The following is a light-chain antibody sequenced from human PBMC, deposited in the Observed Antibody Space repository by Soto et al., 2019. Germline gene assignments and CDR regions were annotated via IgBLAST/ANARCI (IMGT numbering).Light chain of an antibody. CDR3: SSWTSSTTQV. J-gene: IGLJ3*02. CDR1: SSDVGGYDY. V-gene: IGLV2-8*01. Sequence: QSVLTQPPSASGSPGQSVTISCTGTSSDVGGYDYVSWYQQHPGKAPKLMIYEVNKRPSGVPDRFSGSKSGNTASLTISGLQAEDEADYYCSSWTSSTTQVLGGGTQLTVL. CDR2: EVN.